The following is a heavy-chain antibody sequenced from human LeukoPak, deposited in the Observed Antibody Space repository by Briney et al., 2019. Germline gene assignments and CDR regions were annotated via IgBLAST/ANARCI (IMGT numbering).Heavy chain of an antibody. CDR3: AAYDFWSGTHFDY. D-gene: IGHD3-3*01. Sequence: GGSMRLSCAASGFTFSSYSMNWVRQAPGKGLEWVSSISSSSSYIYYADSVKGRFTISRDNAKNSLYLQMNSLRAEDTAVYYCAAYDFWSGTHFDYWGQGTLVTVSS. V-gene: IGHV3-21*01. CDR2: ISSSSSYI. CDR1: GFTFSSYS. J-gene: IGHJ4*02.